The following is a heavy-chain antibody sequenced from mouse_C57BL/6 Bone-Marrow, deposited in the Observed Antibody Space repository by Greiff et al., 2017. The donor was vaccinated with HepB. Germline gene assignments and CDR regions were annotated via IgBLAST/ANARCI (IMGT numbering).Heavy chain of an antibody. V-gene: IGHV5-4*01. J-gene: IGHJ4*01. CDR3: ARDLYYGSSYEAMDY. D-gene: IGHD1-1*01. CDR2: ISDGGSYT. CDR1: GFTFSSYA. Sequence: DVKLVESGGGLVKPGGSLKLSCAASGFTFSSYAMSWVRQTPEKRLEWVATISDGGSYTYYPDNVKGRFTISRDNAKNNLYLQMSHLKSEDTAMYYCARDLYYGSSYEAMDYWGQGTSVTVSS.